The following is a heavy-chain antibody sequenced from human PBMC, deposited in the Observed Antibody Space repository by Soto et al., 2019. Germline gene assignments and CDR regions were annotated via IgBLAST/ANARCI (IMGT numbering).Heavy chain of an antibody. Sequence: QVHLGQSGAEVKKPGSSVRVSCKTSGGTFGSYSFTWVRQAPGQGLEWMGEIIPILNTANFAQKFQSRVTITADEPTSTVYMDLSSLSHDDTAVYYCARVDYDSTYGFYYYGLDVWGQGTTVTVSS. D-gene: IGHD3-10*01. CDR3: ARVDYDSTYGFYYYGLDV. J-gene: IGHJ6*02. V-gene: IGHV1-69*01. CDR1: GGTFGSYS. CDR2: IIPILNTA.